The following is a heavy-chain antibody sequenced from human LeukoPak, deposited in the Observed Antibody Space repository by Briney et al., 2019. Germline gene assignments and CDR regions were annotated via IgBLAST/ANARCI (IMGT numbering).Heavy chain of an antibody. CDR1: GFTFSSYA. CDR3: AKDRGYYRAFDY. D-gene: IGHD1-26*01. J-gene: IGHJ4*02. V-gene: IGHV3-23*01. CDR2: ISGSGGGT. Sequence: GGSLRLSCAASGFTFSSYAMSWVRQAPGKGLEWVSAISGSGGGTYYADSVKGRFTISRDNSKNTLYLQMNSRRAEDTAVYYCAKDRGYYRAFDYWGQGTLVTVSS.